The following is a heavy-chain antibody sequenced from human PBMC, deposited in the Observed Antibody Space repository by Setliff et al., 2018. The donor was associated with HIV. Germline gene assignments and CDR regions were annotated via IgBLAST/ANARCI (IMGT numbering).Heavy chain of an antibody. V-gene: IGHV4-34*01. CDR2: VNHSGST. CDR3: ARRGWNGYTAFDC. CDR1: GGSFSDYS. Sequence: SETLSLTCAVYGGSFSDYSWNWVRQPPGKGLEWIGEVNHSGSTNYNPSLKSRVTISADTSKKQFSLNVTPVTAADTAVYYCARRGWNGYTAFDCWGQGTLVTVSS. D-gene: IGHD5-12*01. J-gene: IGHJ4*02.